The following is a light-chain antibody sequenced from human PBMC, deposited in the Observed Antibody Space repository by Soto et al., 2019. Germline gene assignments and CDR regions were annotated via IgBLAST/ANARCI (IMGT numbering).Light chain of an antibody. CDR2: GNS. CDR1: SSNIGAGYD. Sequence: QLVLTQPPSVSGAPGQRVTISCTGSSSNIGAGYDVHWYQQLPGTAPKLLIYGNSNRPSGVPDRFSGSKSGTSASLAITGLQAEDEADSYCQSYDSSLSVWVFGGGTKLTVL. V-gene: IGLV1-40*01. CDR3: QSYDSSLSVWV. J-gene: IGLJ3*02.